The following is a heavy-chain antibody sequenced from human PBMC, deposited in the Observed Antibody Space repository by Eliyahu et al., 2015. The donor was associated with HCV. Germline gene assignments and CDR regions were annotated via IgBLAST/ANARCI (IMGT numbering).Heavy chain of an antibody. CDR1: GGSISSYY. CDR2: IXISGGT. J-gene: IGHJ4*02. D-gene: IGHD3-22*01. CDR3: ASGRYYGSSPYYLDY. V-gene: IGHV4-4*07. Sequence: QVLLQESGPGLVRPSETLSLTCTVSGGSISSYYWNWIRXPAGKGLEWIGRIXISGGTNYNPSLKSRVTMSVDTSKNQFSLSLTSVTAADSAVYYCASGRYYGSSPYYLDYWGQGALVTVSS.